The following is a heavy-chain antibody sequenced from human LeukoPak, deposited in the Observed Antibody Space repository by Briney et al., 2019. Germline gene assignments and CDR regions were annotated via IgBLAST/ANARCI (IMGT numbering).Heavy chain of an antibody. D-gene: IGHD3-10*01. CDR2: ISYSSRTI. J-gene: IGHJ4*02. V-gene: IGHV3-48*04. CDR3: ASGELWFDY. CDR1: GFTFSSYS. Sequence: GGSLRLSCAASGFTFSSYSMNWVRQAPGKGLEWVSYISYSSRTIYYADSVKGRFTISRDNAKNSLYLQMNSLRAEDTAVYYCASGELWFDYWGQGTLVTVSP.